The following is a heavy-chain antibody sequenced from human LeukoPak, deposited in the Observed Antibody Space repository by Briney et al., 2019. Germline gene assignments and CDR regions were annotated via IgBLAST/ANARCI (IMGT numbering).Heavy chain of an antibody. V-gene: IGHV3-23*01. Sequence: GGSLRLSCAASGFTLNNYAMNWVRQAPGKGLEWVSLISSSGDATYYADSVKGRFTISRDNSKNTLYLQMNSLRAEDTAVYYCAKDGEGGCSGGSCSSSPPYYFDYWGQGTLVTVSS. J-gene: IGHJ4*02. CDR1: GFTLNNYA. CDR2: ISSSGDAT. D-gene: IGHD2-15*01. CDR3: AKDGEGGCSGGSCSSSPPYYFDY.